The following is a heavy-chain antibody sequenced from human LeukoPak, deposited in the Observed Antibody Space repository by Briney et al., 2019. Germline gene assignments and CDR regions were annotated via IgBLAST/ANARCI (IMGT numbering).Heavy chain of an antibody. CDR3: AKDGYYGRRWYYYYFDY. V-gene: IGHV3-9*01. D-gene: IGHD3-22*01. Sequence: GGSLRLSCAASGFTFDDYAMPWVRQAPGKGLEWVSGISWNSGSIGYADSVKGRFTISRDNAKNSLYLQMNSLRAEDTALYYCAKDGYYGRRWYYYYFDYWGQGTLVTVSS. CDR2: ISWNSGSI. CDR1: GFTFDDYA. J-gene: IGHJ4*02.